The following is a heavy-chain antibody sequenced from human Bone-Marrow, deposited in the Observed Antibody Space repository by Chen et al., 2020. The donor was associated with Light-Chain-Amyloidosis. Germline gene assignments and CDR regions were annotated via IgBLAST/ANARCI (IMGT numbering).Heavy chain of an antibody. CDR2: ISGRGGSR. D-gene: IGHD3-9*01. CDR3: AKDISYDDILPGYPADAFDI. J-gene: IGHJ3*02. Sequence: GGSLRLSCAASGFAFSSYAMSWVRQAPGKGLEWVSTISGRGGSRYYGDSVKGRLTIPRDNSKNALFLQMNSLRAEDTAVYYCAKDISYDDILPGYPADAFDIWGQGTMVTVSS. CDR1: GFAFSSYA. V-gene: IGHV3-23*01.